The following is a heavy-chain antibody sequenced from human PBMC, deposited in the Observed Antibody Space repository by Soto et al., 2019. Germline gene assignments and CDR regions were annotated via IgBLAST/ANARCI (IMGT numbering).Heavy chain of an antibody. CDR1: GFTFSSHA. CDR3: AIENVDIATTMLPYFDY. V-gene: IGHV3-30*03. Sequence: GGSLRLSCAASGFTFSSHAMHWVRQAPGKGLEWVAVVSYDGSNKYYAGSVKGRFTISRDNSKNTQYLQMNSLRVEDTAVYYYAIENVDIATTMLPYFDYWGQGTVVTVSS. D-gene: IGHD5-12*01. CDR2: VSYDGSNK. J-gene: IGHJ4*02.